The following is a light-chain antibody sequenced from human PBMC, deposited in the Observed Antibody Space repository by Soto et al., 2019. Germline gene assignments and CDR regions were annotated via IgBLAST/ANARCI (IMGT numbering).Light chain of an antibody. CDR2: GTS. Sequence: EIVLTQSPGTLSLSPGERATLSCRASQSVSSSYLAWYHQKPGQAPRLLIHGTSRRATGIPDRISGSGSGTDFTLTISRLDPEDFAVYYCQQYGSSPISFGHGTRLEIK. CDR1: QSVSSSY. CDR3: QQYGSSPIS. V-gene: IGKV3-20*01. J-gene: IGKJ5*01.